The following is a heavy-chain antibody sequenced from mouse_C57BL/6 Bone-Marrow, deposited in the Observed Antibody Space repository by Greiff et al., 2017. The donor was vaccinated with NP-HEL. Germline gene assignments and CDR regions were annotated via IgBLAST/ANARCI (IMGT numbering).Heavy chain of an antibody. CDR2: IYPGDGDT. J-gene: IGHJ2*01. Sequence: QVQLQQSGPELVKPGASVKIPCKASGYAFSSSWMNWVKQRPGKGLEWIGRIYPGDGDTNYNGKFKGKATLTADKSSSTAYMQLSSLTSEDSAVYFCARMDYGSSYVNYWGQGTTLTVSS. CDR1: GYAFSSSW. D-gene: IGHD1-1*01. CDR3: ARMDYGSSYVNY. V-gene: IGHV1-82*01.